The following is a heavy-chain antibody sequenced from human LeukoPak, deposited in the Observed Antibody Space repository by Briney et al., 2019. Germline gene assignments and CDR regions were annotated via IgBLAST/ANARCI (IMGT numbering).Heavy chain of an antibody. CDR3: ARQGAAYSSGWYAELGY. Sequence: AETLRLTCTVSGCSISSSSYYWGWIRQPPGKGLEWIGSIYYSGSTYYNPSLKSRVTISVDTSKNQFSLKLSSVTAADTAVYYCARQGAAYSSGWYAELGYWGQDPLVSVSS. D-gene: IGHD6-19*01. J-gene: IGHJ1*01. CDR2: IYYSGST. CDR1: GCSISSSSYY. V-gene: IGHV4-39*01.